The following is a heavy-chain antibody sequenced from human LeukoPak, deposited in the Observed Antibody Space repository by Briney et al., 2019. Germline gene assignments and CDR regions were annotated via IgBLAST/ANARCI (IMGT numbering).Heavy chain of an antibody. CDR3: ARDQRGYCSGGSCYRLLYMDV. Sequence: ASVKVSCKASGYTFTGYYMHWVRQAPGQGLEWMGWINPNGGGTNYAQKFQGRVTMTRDTSISTAYMELSRLRSDDTAVYYCARDQRGYCSGGSCYRLLYMDVWGKGTTVTVSS. J-gene: IGHJ6*03. CDR1: GYTFTGYY. CDR2: INPNGGGT. V-gene: IGHV1-2*02. D-gene: IGHD2-15*01.